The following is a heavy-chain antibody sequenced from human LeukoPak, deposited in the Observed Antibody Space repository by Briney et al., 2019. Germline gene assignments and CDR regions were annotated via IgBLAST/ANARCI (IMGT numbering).Heavy chain of an antibody. CDR1: GFTFSSYA. CDR2: ISGSGGST. D-gene: IGHD2-2*01. J-gene: IGHJ4*02. CDR3: AKDLGGYCSSTSCFMRGFDY. Sequence: PGGSLRLSCAASGFTFSSYAMSWVRQAPGKGLEWVSAISGSGGSTYYADSVKGRFTISRDNPKNTLYLQMNSLRAEDTAVYYCAKDLGGYCSSTSCFMRGFDYWGQGTLVTVSS. V-gene: IGHV3-23*01.